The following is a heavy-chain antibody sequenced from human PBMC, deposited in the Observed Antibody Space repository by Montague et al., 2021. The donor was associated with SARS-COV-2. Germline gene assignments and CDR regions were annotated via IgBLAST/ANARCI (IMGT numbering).Heavy chain of an antibody. D-gene: IGHD4-23*01. CDR3: ARELLTTMVTQASISYCYYGMDV. CDR2: INHSGST. CDR1: GGSFSGYY. J-gene: IGHJ6*02. Sequence: SETLSLTCAVYGGSFSGYYWSWIRQPPGKGLEWIGEINHSGSTNYNPSLKSRVTISVDTSKNQFSLKLSSVTAADTAVYYCARELLTTMVTQASISYCYYGMDVWGQGTTVTVSS. V-gene: IGHV4-34*01.